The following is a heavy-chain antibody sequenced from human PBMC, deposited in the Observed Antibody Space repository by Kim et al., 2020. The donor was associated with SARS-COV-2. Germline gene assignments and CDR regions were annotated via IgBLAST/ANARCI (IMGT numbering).Heavy chain of an antibody. J-gene: IGHJ4*02. D-gene: IGHD2-15*01. CDR2: INEDGSQK. CDR1: GFTFSSFW. CDR3: ARPRYSS. Sequence: GGSLRLSCAASGFTFSSFWMTWVRQAPGKGLEWVANINEDGSQKYYIDSVKGRFTISRDNAKNSVYLQMNSLRAEDTAVYYCARPRYSSWGQGFLVTVSS. V-gene: IGHV3-7*01.